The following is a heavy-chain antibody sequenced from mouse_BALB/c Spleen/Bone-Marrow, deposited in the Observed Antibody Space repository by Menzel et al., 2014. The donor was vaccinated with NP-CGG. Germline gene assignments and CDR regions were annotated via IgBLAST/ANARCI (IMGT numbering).Heavy chain of an antibody. CDR2: IDPANGNT. D-gene: IGHD2-4*01. Sequence: ELQLQQSGAELVKPGTSVKLSCTASGFNIKDTYMHWVKQRPEQGLEWIGRIDPANGNTKYDPKFQGKATITADTSSNTAYLQLSSLTSEDTAVYYCARGYYDYVYAMDYWGQGTSVTVSS. V-gene: IGHV14-3*02. J-gene: IGHJ4*01. CDR3: ARGYYDYVYAMDY. CDR1: GFNIKDTY.